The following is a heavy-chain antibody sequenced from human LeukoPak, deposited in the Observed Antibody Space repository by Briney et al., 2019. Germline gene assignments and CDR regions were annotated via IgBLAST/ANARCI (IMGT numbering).Heavy chain of an antibody. J-gene: IGHJ3*02. V-gene: IGHV3-66*01. CDR2: IYSGGST. CDR1: GFTVSSNY. Sequence: GGSLRLSCAASGFTVSSNYMSWVRQAPGKGLEWVSVIYSGGSTYYADSVKGRFTISRDNSKNTLYLQMNSLRAEDTAVYYCARRPYYDFWSGYYKQDDAFDIWGQGRMVTVSS. CDR3: ARRPYYDFWSGYYKQDDAFDI. D-gene: IGHD3-3*01.